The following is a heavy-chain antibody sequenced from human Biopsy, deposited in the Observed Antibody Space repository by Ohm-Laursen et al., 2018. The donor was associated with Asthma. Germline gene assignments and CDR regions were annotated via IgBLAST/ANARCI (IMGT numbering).Heavy chain of an antibody. CDR3: ATFPYGDYLPLDY. D-gene: IGHD4-17*01. V-gene: IGHV3-23*01. J-gene: IGHJ4*02. CDR2: ISGSGGNT. CDR1: GFTFSSYA. Sequence: SLRLSCTASGFTFSSYAMSWVRQAPGKGLEWVSAISGSGGNTYYADSVKGRLTISRDNSKNTLYLQMNSLRAEDTAVYYCATFPYGDYLPLDYWGQGTLVTVSS.